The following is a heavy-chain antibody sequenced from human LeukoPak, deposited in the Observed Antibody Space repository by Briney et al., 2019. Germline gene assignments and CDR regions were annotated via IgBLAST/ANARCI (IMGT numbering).Heavy chain of an antibody. V-gene: IGHV3-21*01. CDR2: ISISTSYI. D-gene: IGHD3-10*01. CDR1: GFIFSDYS. J-gene: IGHJ4*02. Sequence: GGSLRLSCAASGFIFSDYSMIWVRQAPGKGLEWVASISISTSYIDYADSVKGRFTISRDNAKNSLYLQMNSLRVDDTAVYYCARERFHGSGAPKYDYWGQGTLVTVSS. CDR3: ARERFHGSGAPKYDY.